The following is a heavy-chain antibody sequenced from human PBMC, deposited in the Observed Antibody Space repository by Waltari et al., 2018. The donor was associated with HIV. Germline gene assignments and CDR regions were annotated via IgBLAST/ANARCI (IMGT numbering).Heavy chain of an antibody. CDR3: ARAGGAWNRFDY. J-gene: IGHJ4*02. CDR1: GFTVRNQL. CDR2: INPDGNKT. Sequence: EVQLVESGGGLVQPGGSLRLSCAASGFTVRNQLMLWVRQDAGKGLEWLANINPDGNKTYHVDSAKGRFTISRDNAKNSLYLQMNSLRVEDTAVYYCARAGGAWNRFDYWGQGTLVTVSS. D-gene: IGHD1-1*01. V-gene: IGHV3-7*01.